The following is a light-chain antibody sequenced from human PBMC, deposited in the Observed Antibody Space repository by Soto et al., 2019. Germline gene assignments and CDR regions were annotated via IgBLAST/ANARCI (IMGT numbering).Light chain of an antibody. CDR1: SNDVGGYKY. CDR3: SSYSSSNTLRL. V-gene: IGLV2-14*01. J-gene: IGLJ2*01. CDR2: EVS. Sequence: QSALTQPASVSGSPGQSITISCTVTSNDVGGYKYVSWYQQHPGKAPKLMIYEVSNRPSGVSNRFSGSKSGNTASLTISGLQAEDEADYYCSSYSSSNTLRLFGGGTKLTVL.